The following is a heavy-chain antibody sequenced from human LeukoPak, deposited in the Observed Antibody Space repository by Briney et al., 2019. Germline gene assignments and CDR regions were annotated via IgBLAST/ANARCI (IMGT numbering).Heavy chain of an antibody. V-gene: IGHV3-23*01. J-gene: IGHJ4*02. CDR1: GFTFSNYA. D-gene: IGHD6-19*01. CDR2: ISGTGGST. Sequence: GGSLRLSCAASGFTFSNYAMSWVRQAPGKGLEWVAGISGTGGSTHYADSVKGRFTISRDNSKNTLYLQMNSLRAEDTAVYYCARDGSSGWTWYFDYWGQGTLVTVSS. CDR3: ARDGSSGWTWYFDY.